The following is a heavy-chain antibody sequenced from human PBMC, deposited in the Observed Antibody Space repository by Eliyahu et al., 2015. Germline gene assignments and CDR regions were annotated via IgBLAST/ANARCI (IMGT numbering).Heavy chain of an antibody. V-gene: IGHV3-23*01. CDR1: GFIFRAYA. J-gene: IGHJ4*02. CDR2: LLPGXEST. CDR3: AKGQPLYHDFRDGSEMG. D-gene: IGHD3-3*01. Sequence: EVQLLESGGGLVQPGGSLRLSCAASGFIFRAYAMSWVRQAPGQGLEWVSFLLPGXESTYYADSVKGRFTISRDISKNTLHLQMNTLRVEDSAVYYCAKGQPLYHDFRDGSEMGWGQGTLVTVSS.